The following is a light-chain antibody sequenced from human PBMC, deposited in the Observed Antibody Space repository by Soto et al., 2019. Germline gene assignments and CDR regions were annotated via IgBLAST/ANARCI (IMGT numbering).Light chain of an antibody. CDR2: GAS. Sequence: EIVLTQSPGTLSLSPGERATLSCRASQSVSSSYLDCYQQKSGQAPRPLLYGASSRAIGIPDRFSGSGSGTAFTFSISRMEPEGFSVYYCQQYGSSPWTFGQVTKVELK. J-gene: IGKJ1*01. CDR1: QSVSSSY. CDR3: QQYGSSPWT. V-gene: IGKV3-20*01.